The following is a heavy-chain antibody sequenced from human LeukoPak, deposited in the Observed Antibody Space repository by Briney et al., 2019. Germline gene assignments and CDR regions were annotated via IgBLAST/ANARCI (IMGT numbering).Heavy chain of an antibody. CDR3: AKDSYYGRLGELSLYYFDY. D-gene: IGHD3-16*02. J-gene: IGHJ4*02. V-gene: IGHV3-30*02. Sequence: GGSLRLSCAASGFTFSSYGMHGVGQPPARGLGGVAFIRYEGSNKYYADSVKGRFTISRDNSKNTLYLQMNSLRAEDTAVYYCAKDSYYGRLGELSLYYFDYWGQGTLVTVSS. CDR1: GFTFSSYG. CDR2: IRYEGSNK.